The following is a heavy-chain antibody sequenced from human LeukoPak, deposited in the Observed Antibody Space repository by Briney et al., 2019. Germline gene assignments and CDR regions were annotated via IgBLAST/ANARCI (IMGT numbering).Heavy chain of an antibody. Sequence: SETLSLTCTVSGGSLSNYYWSWIRQPPGKGLEWIGEINHSGSTNYNPSLKSRVTISVDTSKNQFSLKLSSVTAADTAVYYCARGHYYDSSGYDYWGQGTLVTVSS. D-gene: IGHD3-22*01. J-gene: IGHJ4*02. CDR2: INHSGST. V-gene: IGHV4-34*01. CDR1: GGSLSNYY. CDR3: ARGHYYDSSGYDY.